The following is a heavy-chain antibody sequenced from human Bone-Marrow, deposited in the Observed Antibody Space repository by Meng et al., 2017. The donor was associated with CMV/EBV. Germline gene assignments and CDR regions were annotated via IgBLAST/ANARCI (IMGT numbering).Heavy chain of an antibody. D-gene: IGHD3-16*01. Sequence: GESLKISCAASGFTFSNAWMSWVRQAPGKGLEWVGRIKSKTDGGTTDYAAPVKGRFTISRDDSKNTLYLKMNSLRAEDTAVYYCARDHGVYGMDVWGQGTTVTVSS. CDR2: IKSKTDGGTT. J-gene: IGHJ6*02. V-gene: IGHV3-15*01. CDR1: GFTFSNAW. CDR3: ARDHGVYGMDV.